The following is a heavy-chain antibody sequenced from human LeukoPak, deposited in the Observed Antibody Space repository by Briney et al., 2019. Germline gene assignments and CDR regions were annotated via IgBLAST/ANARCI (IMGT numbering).Heavy chain of an antibody. D-gene: IGHD2-15*01. Sequence: GGSLRLSCAASGFTFSSYAMSWVRQAPGKGLEWVSAISGSGGSTYYADSVKGRFTISRDNSKNTLYLQMNSLRAEDTAAYYCAKDAQPYCSGGSCYYADYWGQGTLVTVSS. CDR2: ISGSGGST. J-gene: IGHJ4*02. V-gene: IGHV3-23*01. CDR3: AKDAQPYCSGGSCYYADY. CDR1: GFTFSSYA.